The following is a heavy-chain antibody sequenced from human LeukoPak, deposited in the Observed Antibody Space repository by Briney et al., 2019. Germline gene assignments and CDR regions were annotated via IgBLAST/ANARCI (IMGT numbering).Heavy chain of an antibody. CDR1: GYTFRGHH. CDR2: ILPNSGGT. V-gene: IGHV1-2*02. CDR3: SRDGPSGSNIDSDY. Sequence: GDSVKVSCKASGYTFRGHHMHWVRQAPGQGLEWMGWILPNSGGTHYGQKFQGRVTMTGDTSINTAYIELTRLTSDDTAVYYCSRDGPSGSNIDSDYWGQGTLVTVSS. J-gene: IGHJ4*02. D-gene: IGHD1-26*01.